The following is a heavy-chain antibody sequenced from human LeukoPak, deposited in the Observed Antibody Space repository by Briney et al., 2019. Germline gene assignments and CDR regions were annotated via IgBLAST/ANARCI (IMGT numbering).Heavy chain of an antibody. D-gene: IGHD2-15*01. J-gene: IGHJ6*02. CDR1: GFTFKDFG. CDR3: VRGYSFGPYGMDV. V-gene: IGHV3-64D*09. Sequence: GGSLRLSCAASGFTFKDFGMTWVRQAPGKGLEYVSAISDSGGSTYYADSVKGRFTISRDNSKNTLYLQMSSLRAEDTAVYFCVRGYSFGPYGMDVWGQGTTVTVSS. CDR2: ISDSGGST.